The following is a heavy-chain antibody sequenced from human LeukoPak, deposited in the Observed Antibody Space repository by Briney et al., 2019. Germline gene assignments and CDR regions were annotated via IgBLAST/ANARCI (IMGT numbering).Heavy chain of an antibody. Sequence: PGGSLRLSCAASGFTFSSYGMHWVRQAPGKGLEWVAVIWYDGSNKYYADSVKGRFTISRDNSKNTLYLQVSSLRAEDTAVYYCAKVLYYYGSGTFDYWGQGTLVTVSS. D-gene: IGHD3-10*01. CDR1: GFTFSSYG. J-gene: IGHJ4*02. V-gene: IGHV3-33*06. CDR3: AKVLYYYGSGTFDY. CDR2: IWYDGSNK.